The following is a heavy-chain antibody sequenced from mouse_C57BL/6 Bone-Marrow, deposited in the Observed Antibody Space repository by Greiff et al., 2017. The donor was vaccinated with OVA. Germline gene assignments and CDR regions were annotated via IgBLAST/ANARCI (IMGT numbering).Heavy chain of an antibody. CDR3: TTGVVHFDY. CDR2: IDPENGDT. V-gene: IGHV14-4*01. CDR1: GFNIKDDY. D-gene: IGHD1-1*01. Sequence: EVKLVESGAELVRPGASVKLSCTASGFNIKDDYMHWVKQRPEQGLEWIGWIDPENGDTEYASKFQGKATITADTSSNTAYLQLSSLTSEDTAVYYCTTGVVHFDYWGQGTTLTVSS. J-gene: IGHJ2*01.